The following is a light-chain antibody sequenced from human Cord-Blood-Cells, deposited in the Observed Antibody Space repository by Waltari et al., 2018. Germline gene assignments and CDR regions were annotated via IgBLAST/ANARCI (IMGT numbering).Light chain of an antibody. J-gene: IGKJ1*01. CDR1: QSISSY. CDR2: AAS. CDR3: QQSYSTPWT. Sequence: DIQMTQSPSSLSASVGDSVTITCRASQSISSYLNWYQQKPGKAPKLLIYAASSLQSGVPSRCSGSGSGTDFTLTISSLQPEDFATYDCQQSYSTPWTFGQGTKVEIK. V-gene: IGKV1-39*01.